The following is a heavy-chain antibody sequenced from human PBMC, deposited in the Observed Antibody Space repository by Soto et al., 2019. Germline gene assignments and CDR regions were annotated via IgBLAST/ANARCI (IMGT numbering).Heavy chain of an antibody. D-gene: IGHD3-22*01. CDR3: AKVSLSGYRGWYFDY. CDR2: ISYDGSNK. J-gene: IGHJ4*02. CDR1: GFTFSSYG. Sequence: QVQLVESGGGVVQPGRSLRLSCAASGFTFSSYGMHWVRQAPGKGLEWVSVISYDGSNKYYADSVKGRFTISRDNSKNTLYLQMNSLRAEDTAVYYCAKVSLSGYRGWYFDYWGQGTLVTVSS. V-gene: IGHV3-30*18.